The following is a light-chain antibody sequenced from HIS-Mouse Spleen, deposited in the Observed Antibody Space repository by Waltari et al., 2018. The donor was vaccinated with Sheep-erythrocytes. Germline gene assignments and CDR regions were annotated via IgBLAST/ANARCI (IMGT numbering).Light chain of an antibody. CDR3: QQRSNWPPIT. J-gene: IGKJ5*01. CDR2: DAS. Sequence: EIVLTQSPATLSLSPGERATLSCRASQSVSSYLAWYQQKPGQAPRLLIYDASNNATGIPARFSGSGSGTDFTLTISSLEPEDFAVYYCQQRSNWPPITFGQGTRLEIK. CDR1: QSVSSY. V-gene: IGKV3-11*01.